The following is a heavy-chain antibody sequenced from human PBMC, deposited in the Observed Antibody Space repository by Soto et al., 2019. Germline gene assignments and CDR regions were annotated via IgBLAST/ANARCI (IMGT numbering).Heavy chain of an antibody. D-gene: IGHD6-19*01. Sequence: SETLSLTCTVSGGSISSYYWSWIRQPPGKGLEWIGYIYYSGSTNYNPSLKSRVTISVDTSKNQFSLKLSSVTAADTAVYYCARAVADYGMDVWGQGTTVTVSS. CDR3: ARAVADYGMDV. J-gene: IGHJ6*02. CDR2: IYYSGST. CDR1: GGSISSYY. V-gene: IGHV4-59*01.